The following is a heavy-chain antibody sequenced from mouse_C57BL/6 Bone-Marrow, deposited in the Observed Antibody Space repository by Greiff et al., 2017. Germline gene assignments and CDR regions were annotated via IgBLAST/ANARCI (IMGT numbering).Heavy chain of an antibody. CDR2: ISSGGDYI. V-gene: IGHV5-9-1*02. Sequence: EVQRVESGEGLVKPGGSLKLSCAASGFTFSSYAMSWVRQTPEKRLEWVAYISSGGDYIYYADTVKGRFTISRDNARNTLYLQMSSLKSEDTAMYYCTRDNLYYGSSPYYFDYWGQGTTLTVSS. CDR3: TRDNLYYGSSPYYFDY. CDR1: GFTFSSYA. J-gene: IGHJ2*01. D-gene: IGHD1-1*01.